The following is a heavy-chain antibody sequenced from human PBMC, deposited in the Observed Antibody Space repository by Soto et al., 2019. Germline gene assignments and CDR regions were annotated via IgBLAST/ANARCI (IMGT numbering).Heavy chain of an antibody. CDR2: MNPNSGNT. J-gene: IGHJ3*02. D-gene: IGHD3-10*01. V-gene: IGHV1-8*01. CDR1: GYTFTSYD. CDR3: ARGRLWFGALDAFDI. Sequence: QVQLVQSGAEVKKPGASVKVSCKASGYTFTSYDINWVRQATGQGLEWMGWMNPNSGNTGYAQKFQGRVTMTRNTFIRTAYMELRSPRSEATAVYYCARGRLWFGALDAFDIWGQGTMVTVSS.